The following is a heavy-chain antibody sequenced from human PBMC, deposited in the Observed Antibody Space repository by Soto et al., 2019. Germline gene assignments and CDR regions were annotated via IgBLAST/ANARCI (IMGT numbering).Heavy chain of an antibody. CDR3: ARHRIYSSRSDY. Sequence: LSLTCTVSGGSISSYYWSWIRQPPGKGLEWIGYIYYSGSTNYNPSLKSRVTISVDTSKNQFSLKLSSVTAADTAVYYCARHRIYSSRSDYRGQGTLDTGSS. V-gene: IGHV4-59*08. CDR1: GGSISSYY. J-gene: IGHJ4*02. D-gene: IGHD6-13*01. CDR2: IYYSGST.